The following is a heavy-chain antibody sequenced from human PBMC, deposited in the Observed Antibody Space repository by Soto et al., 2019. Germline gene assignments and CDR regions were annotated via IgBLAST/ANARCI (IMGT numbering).Heavy chain of an antibody. Sequence: QLQLVQSGAEVKKPGSAVKVSCKASGGTFREYAISWVRQSPGQGLEWLGGIIPIFETINYAQNFQGRVPITADKSTSKAYMAVSSLRAGDTAVYYCGRGYCTSTTCEDYYVMDVWGQGTTVTVTS. J-gene: IGHJ6*02. CDR2: IIPIFETI. V-gene: IGHV1-69*06. CDR3: GRGYCTSTTCEDYYVMDV. D-gene: IGHD2-2*01. CDR1: GGTFREYA.